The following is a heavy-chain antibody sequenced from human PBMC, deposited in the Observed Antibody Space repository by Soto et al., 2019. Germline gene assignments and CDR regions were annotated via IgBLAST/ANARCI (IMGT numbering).Heavy chain of an antibody. Sequence: EVQLLESGGGLVQPGGSLRLSCAASGFTFSSYAMSWVRQAPGKGLEWVSAISGSGGSTYYADSVKGRFTISRDNSKNKLYLQMNSLRAEDTAVYYCANCKVTTHCYYGMDVWGQGTTVTVSS. CDR2: ISGSGGST. V-gene: IGHV3-23*01. J-gene: IGHJ6*02. CDR1: GFTFSSYA. CDR3: ANCKVTTHCYYGMDV. D-gene: IGHD4-17*01.